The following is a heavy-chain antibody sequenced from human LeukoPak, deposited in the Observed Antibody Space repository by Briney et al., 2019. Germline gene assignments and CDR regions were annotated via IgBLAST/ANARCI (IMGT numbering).Heavy chain of an antibody. CDR3: ARGAAAPGAFDI. CDR2: IYHSGGT. V-gene: IGHV4-30-2*01. CDR1: GGSISSGSYY. Sequence: PSETLSLTCTVSGGSISSGSYYWSWIRQPPGKGLEWIGYIYHSGGTYYNPSLKSRVTISVDTSKNQFSLKLSSVTAADTAVYYCARGAAAPGAFDIWGQGTIVTVSS. D-gene: IGHD6-25*01. J-gene: IGHJ3*02.